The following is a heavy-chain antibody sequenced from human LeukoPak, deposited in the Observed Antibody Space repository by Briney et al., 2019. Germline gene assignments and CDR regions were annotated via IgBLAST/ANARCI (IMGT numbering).Heavy chain of an antibody. V-gene: IGHV3-15*01. CDR2: IKSRTDGGTT. D-gene: IGHD2-15*01. CDR3: TSRGHIVVVVAATLSAFDI. J-gene: IGHJ3*02. CDR1: GFTFSNAW. Sequence: GGSLRLSCAASGFTFSNAWMSWVRQAPGKGLEWVGRIKSRTDGGTTDYAAPVKGRFTISRDDSKNTLYLQMNSLKTEDTAVYYCTSRGHIVVVVAATLSAFDIWGQGTMVTVSS.